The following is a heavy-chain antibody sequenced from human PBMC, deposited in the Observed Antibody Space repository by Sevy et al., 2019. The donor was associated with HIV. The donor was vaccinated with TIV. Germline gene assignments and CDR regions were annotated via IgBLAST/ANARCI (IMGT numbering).Heavy chain of an antibody. V-gene: IGHV1-18*01. D-gene: IGHD2-15*01. J-gene: IGHJ4*02. CDR1: GYTFTNYR. CDR3: ARAYCGGGSCYSLAY. Sequence: ASVKVSCKASGYTFTNYRIYWVRQAPGQGLEWMGWISPFNGDTNYVQKLQGRVTMITDTSTSTAYMELRSLRSDDTAVYYCARAYCGGGSCYSLAYWGQGTLVTVSS. CDR2: ISPFNGDT.